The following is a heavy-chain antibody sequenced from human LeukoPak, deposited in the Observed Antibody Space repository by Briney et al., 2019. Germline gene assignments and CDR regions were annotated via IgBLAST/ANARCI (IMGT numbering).Heavy chain of an antibody. CDR1: GFMFSTFG. J-gene: IGHJ4*02. CDR2: IWRDGSRK. V-gene: IGHV3-33*01. Sequence: GGSLRLSCAASGFMFSTFGMHWLRQAPGKGLEWVAGIWRDGSRKHYGDSVKGRLTISRDNSNNTLFLLMNSLRAEDTAVYYCAREASGYSRDFWGQGTLVIVSS. CDR3: AREASGYSRDF. D-gene: IGHD3-3*01.